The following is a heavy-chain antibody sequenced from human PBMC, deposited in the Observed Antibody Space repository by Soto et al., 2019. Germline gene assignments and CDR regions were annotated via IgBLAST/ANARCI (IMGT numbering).Heavy chain of an antibody. J-gene: IGHJ4*02. CDR2: IKHSGST. D-gene: IGHD3-10*01. CDR1: GGSFSGYY. CDR3: ARGRRGVIKSGPQNLYY. Sequence: VQLQQRGAGLLKPSETLSLTCAVYGGSFSGYYWSWIRQPPGKGLEWIGEIKHSGSTNYNPSLKIRVTILVDTSKNQFSLKLSAETAADTAVYYCARGRRGVIKSGPQNLYYWGQGTLVNVSS. V-gene: IGHV4-34*01.